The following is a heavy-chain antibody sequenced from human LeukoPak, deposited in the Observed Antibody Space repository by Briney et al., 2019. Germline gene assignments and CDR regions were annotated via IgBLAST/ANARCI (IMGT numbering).Heavy chain of an antibody. Sequence: GGSLRLSCAASGFTFSSYSMNWVRQAPGKGLEWVSYISSSSSTIYYADSVKGRFTISRDNAKNSLYLQMNSLRAEDTAVYYCARAPAAGLFDYWGQGTLVTVSS. J-gene: IGHJ4*02. V-gene: IGHV3-48*01. D-gene: IGHD6-13*01. CDR1: GFTFSSYS. CDR2: ISSSSSTI. CDR3: ARAPAAGLFDY.